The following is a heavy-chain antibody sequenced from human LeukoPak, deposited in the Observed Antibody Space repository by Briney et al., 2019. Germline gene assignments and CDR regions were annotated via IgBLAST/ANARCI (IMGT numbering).Heavy chain of an antibody. CDR1: GFTFNNAW. J-gene: IGHJ5*02. CDR3: AREAAIATAIVWFDP. CDR2: INHSGST. V-gene: IGHV4-34*01. D-gene: IGHD5-18*01. Sequence: GSLRLSCAASGFTFNNAWMNWVRQPPGKGLEWIGEINHSGSTNYNPSLKSRVTISLDTSKNQFSLKLSSVTAADTAIYYCAREAAIATAIVWFDPWGQGTLVTVSS.